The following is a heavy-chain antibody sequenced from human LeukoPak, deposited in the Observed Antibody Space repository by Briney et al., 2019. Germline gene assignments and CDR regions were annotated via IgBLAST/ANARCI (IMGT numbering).Heavy chain of an antibody. V-gene: IGHV4-4*07. J-gene: IGHJ5*02. CDR3: ATAPHTVTAFNWFDP. CDR2: IYTSGST. Sequence: PSETLSLTCTVSGGSVSSYHWSWIRQPAGKGLEWIGRIYTSGSTNHNPSLKSRVTISVDKSKNQFSLRLSSVTAADTAVYYCATAPHTVTAFNWFDPWGQGTLVTVSS. CDR1: GGSVSSYH. D-gene: IGHD2-21*02.